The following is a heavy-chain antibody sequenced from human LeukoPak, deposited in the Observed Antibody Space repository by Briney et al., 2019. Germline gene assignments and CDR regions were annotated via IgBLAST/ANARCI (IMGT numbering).Heavy chain of an antibody. J-gene: IGHJ5*02. V-gene: IGHV4-59*01. CDR2: IYYSGST. CDR3: ARDGVANWFDP. Sequence: SETLSLTCAVYGGSFSGYYWSWIRQPPGKGLEWIGYIYYSGSTNYNPSLKSRVTISVDTSKNQFSLKLSSVTAADTAVYYCARDGVANWFDPWSQGTLVTVSS. CDR1: GGSFSGYY. D-gene: IGHD3-3*01.